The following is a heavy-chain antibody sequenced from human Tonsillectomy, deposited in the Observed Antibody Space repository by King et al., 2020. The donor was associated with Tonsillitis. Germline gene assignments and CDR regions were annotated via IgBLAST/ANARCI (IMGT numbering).Heavy chain of an antibody. V-gene: IGHV1-2*02. CDR1: GYTFTGYY. D-gene: IGHD2-2*03. Sequence: VQLVESGAEVKKPGASVKVSCKASGYTFTGYYMYWVRQAPGQGLEWMGWINPNSGGTNYAQKFQGRVTMTRDTSISTAYMELSRLRSDDTAVYYCARVSGYCSTTSCSDFDDWGQGTLVTVSS. CDR2: INPNSGGT. J-gene: IGHJ4*02. CDR3: ARVSGYCSTTSCSDFDD.